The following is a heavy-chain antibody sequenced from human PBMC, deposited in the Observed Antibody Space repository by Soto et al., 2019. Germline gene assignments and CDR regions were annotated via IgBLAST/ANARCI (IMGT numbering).Heavy chain of an antibody. CDR3: ARVQRGDFDY. CDR1: GGSISSYY. J-gene: IGHJ4*02. CDR2: IYYSGST. Sequence: SETLSLTCTVSGGSISSYYWSWIRQPPGKGLEWIGYIYYSGSTNYNPSLKSRVTISVDTSKNQFSLKLSSVTAADTAVYYCARVQRGDFDYWGQGTLVTVSS. V-gene: IGHV4-59*01. D-gene: IGHD4-4*01.